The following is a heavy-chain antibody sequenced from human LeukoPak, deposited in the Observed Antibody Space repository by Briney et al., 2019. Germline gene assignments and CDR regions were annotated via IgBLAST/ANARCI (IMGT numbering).Heavy chain of an antibody. Sequence: SLXISCXGSGYSFTSYWIGWVRQLPGKGLEWMGIIYPGDSDTRYSPSFQGQVTISADKSISTAYLQWSSLKASDTAMYYCARQDPYYYGSNGYWGQGTLVTVSS. D-gene: IGHD3-10*01. CDR2: IYPGDSDT. J-gene: IGHJ4*02. CDR1: GYSFTSYW. CDR3: ARQDPYYYGSNGY. V-gene: IGHV5-51*01.